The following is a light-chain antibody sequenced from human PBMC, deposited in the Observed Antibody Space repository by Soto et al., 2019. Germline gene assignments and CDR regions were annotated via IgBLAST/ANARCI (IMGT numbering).Light chain of an antibody. CDR1: QSVSTY. CDR2: DVF. J-gene: IGKJ4*01. Sequence: EIVLTQSPATLSLSPGERATLSCRASQSVSTYVAWYQQKPGQAPRLLIYDVFNRAAGIPARFSGSGSGTDFTLTISSLEPEDFVLYYCQQRSNWPLTFGGGTKVEFK. V-gene: IGKV3-11*01. CDR3: QQRSNWPLT.